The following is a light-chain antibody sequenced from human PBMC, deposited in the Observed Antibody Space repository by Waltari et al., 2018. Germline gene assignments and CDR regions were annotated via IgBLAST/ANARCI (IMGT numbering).Light chain of an antibody. CDR1: SSNIRPAYD. J-gene: IGLJ1*01. V-gene: IGLV1-40*01. Sequence: QSVLTQPPSVSGAPGQRVPISRPGSSSNIRPAYDGTWNQQLPGTAPKLLIYGNNNRPSGVPDRFSGSKSGTSASLAITGLQAEDEADYFCQSYDSSLSDSYVFGTGTKVTVL. CDR3: QSYDSSLSDSYV. CDR2: GNN.